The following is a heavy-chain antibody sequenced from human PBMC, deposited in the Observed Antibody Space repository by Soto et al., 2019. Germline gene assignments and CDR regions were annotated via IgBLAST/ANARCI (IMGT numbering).Heavy chain of an antibody. CDR1: GFTFSSYA. D-gene: IGHD3-22*01. Sequence: QVQLVESGGGVVQPGRSLRLSCAASGFTFSSYAMHWVRQAPGKGLEWVAVLSYDGSNKYYADSVKGRFTISRDNSKNTLYLQMNSLRAEDTAVYYCARKYYYDSSGSDDAFDIWGQGTMVTVSS. J-gene: IGHJ3*02. V-gene: IGHV3-30-3*01. CDR2: LSYDGSNK. CDR3: ARKYYYDSSGSDDAFDI.